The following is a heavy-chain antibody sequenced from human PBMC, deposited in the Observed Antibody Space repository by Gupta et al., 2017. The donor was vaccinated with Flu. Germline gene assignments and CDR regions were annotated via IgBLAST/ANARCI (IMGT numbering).Heavy chain of an antibody. CDR1: GGSFSGYY. D-gene: IGHD2-2*01. CDR2: INHSGST. CDR3: ARELGSTNQRFDP. J-gene: IGHJ5*02. V-gene: IGHV4-34*01. Sequence: QVQLQQWGAGLLKPSETLSLTCAVYGGSFSGYYWSWIRQPPGKGLEWIGEINHSGSTNYNPSLKSRVTISVDTSKNQFSLKLSSVTAADTAVYYCARELGSTNQRFDPWGQGTLVTVSS.